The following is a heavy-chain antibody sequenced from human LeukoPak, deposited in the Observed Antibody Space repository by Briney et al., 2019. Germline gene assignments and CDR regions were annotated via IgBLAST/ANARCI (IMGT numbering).Heavy chain of an antibody. V-gene: IGHV4-39*01. CDR2: IYYSGST. D-gene: IGHD3-22*01. J-gene: IGHJ5*02. Sequence: PSETLSLTCTISGDSTSSDRYYGGWVRQPPGKGLEWIGNIYYSGSTYYNPSLKSRVTMSVGTSKNQFFLKLNSVTAADTAVYYCASSLVVVTKFDPWGQGTLVTVSS. CDR1: GDSTSSDRYY. CDR3: ASSLVVVTKFDP.